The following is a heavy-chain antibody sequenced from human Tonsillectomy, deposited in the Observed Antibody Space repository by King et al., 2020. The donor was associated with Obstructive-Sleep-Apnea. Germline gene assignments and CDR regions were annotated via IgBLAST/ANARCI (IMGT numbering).Heavy chain of an antibody. Sequence: QLVQSGAEVQKPGASVKVSCKASGYIFTGYYIHWVRQAPGQGLEWMGWINPNSGGTKSAQKFQDWVTMTRDTSINTAYMEVNRLRSDDTAVYYCARDSRAISMIPVTDNPVAFDIWGQGTLVTVSS. CDR1: GYIFTGYY. V-gene: IGHV1-2*04. CDR2: INPNSGGT. D-gene: IGHD3-22*01. J-gene: IGHJ3*02. CDR3: ARDSRAISMIPVTDNPVAFDI.